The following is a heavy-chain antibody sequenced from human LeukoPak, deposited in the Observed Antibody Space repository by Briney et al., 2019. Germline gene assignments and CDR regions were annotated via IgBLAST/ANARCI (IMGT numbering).Heavy chain of an antibody. CDR2: IYSSGST. CDR3: ARDALGSGSYYLDY. D-gene: IGHD3-10*01. Sequence: SETLSLTCNVSGGSIRGYYWSWIRQPPGKGLEWIGYIYSSGSTNYNPSLKSRVTMSVDTSKNQFSLKVSSVTAADTAVYYCARDALGSGSYYLDYWGQGTLVTVSS. CDR1: GGSIRGYY. V-gene: IGHV4-59*01. J-gene: IGHJ4*02.